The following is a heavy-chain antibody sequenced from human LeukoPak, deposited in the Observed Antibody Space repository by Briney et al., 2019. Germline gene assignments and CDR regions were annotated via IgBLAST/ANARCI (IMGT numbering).Heavy chain of an antibody. V-gene: IGHV3-33*01. CDR3: ARVGSGSYFLDGFDI. CDR1: GFTFSSNG. Sequence: GRTLRLSCAASGFTFSSNGMHWVRQAPGKGLERVAVIWYDGSIKYYADSVKGRFTISRDNPKNTLYLQMNSLRAEDTAVYYCARVGSGSYFLDGFDIWGQGTMVTVSS. CDR2: IWYDGSIK. D-gene: IGHD1-26*01. J-gene: IGHJ3*02.